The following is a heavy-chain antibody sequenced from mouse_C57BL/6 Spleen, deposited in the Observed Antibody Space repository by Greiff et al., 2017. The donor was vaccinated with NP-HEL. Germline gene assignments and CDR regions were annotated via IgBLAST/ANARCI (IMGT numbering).Heavy chain of an antibody. V-gene: IGHV1-50*01. CDR2: IDPSDSYT. Sequence: QVQLQQPVAELVKPGASVKLSCKASGYTFTSYWMQWVKQRPGQGLEWIGEIDPSDSYTNYNQKFKGKATLTVDTSSSTAYMQLSSLTSEDSAVYYCARGLITTVVGYFDYWGQGTTLTVSS. D-gene: IGHD1-1*01. J-gene: IGHJ2*01. CDR3: ARGLITTVVGYFDY. CDR1: GYTFTSYW.